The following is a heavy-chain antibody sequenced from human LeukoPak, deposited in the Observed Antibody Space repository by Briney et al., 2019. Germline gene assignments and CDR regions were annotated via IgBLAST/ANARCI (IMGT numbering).Heavy chain of an antibody. J-gene: IGHJ4*02. CDR3: TTVTVAYGTVARDY. Sequence: GGSLRLSCAASGFTFSSYWMSWVRQAPGKGLEWVGRIKSKTDGGTTDYAAPVKGRFTISRDDSKNTLYLQMNSLKTEDTAVYYCTTVTVAYGTVARDYWGQGTLVTVSS. CDR1: GFTFSSYW. D-gene: IGHD4-23*01. CDR2: IKSKTDGGTT. V-gene: IGHV3-15*01.